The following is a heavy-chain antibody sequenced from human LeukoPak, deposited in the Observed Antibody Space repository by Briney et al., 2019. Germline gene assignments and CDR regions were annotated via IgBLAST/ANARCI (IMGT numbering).Heavy chain of an antibody. CDR1: GYTFTSYY. Sequence: GASVKVSCKASGYTFTSYYMHWVRQAPGQGLEWMGIINPSGGSTSYAQKFQGRVTMTRDTSASTAYMELSSLRSEDTAVYYCVRGGYSGNLGYWSQGTLVTVSS. V-gene: IGHV1-46*01. D-gene: IGHD1-26*01. CDR3: VRGGYSGNLGY. CDR2: INPSGGST. J-gene: IGHJ4*02.